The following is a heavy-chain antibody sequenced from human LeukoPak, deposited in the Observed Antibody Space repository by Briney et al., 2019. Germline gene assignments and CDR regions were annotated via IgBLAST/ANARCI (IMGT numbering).Heavy chain of an antibody. CDR3: GRDVRAFTMVRGVIGY. V-gene: IGHV1-2*02. D-gene: IGHD3-10*01. CDR1: GYTFTGYY. J-gene: IGHJ4*02. Sequence: GASVKVSCKASGYTFTGYYMHWVRQAPGQGLEWMGWINPNSGGTNYAQKFQGRVTMTRDTSISTAYMELSRLRSGDTAVYYCGRDVRAFTMVRGVIGYWGQGTLVTVSS. CDR2: INPNSGGT.